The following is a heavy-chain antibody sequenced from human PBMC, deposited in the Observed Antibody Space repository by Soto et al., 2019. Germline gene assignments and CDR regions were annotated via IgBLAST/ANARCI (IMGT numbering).Heavy chain of an antibody. D-gene: IGHD2-15*01. Sequence: PGGSLRLSCVASGFTFNSYNMNWVRQAAGKGLEWVSSISTSGTHKYYATSVEGRFTVSRDSAKKSLFLQMNNLGTDDTAVYYCAKSGGNAYLGQGTRVTVSS. CDR3: AKSGGNAY. CDR2: ISTSGTHK. CDR1: GFTFNSYN. J-gene: IGHJ4*02. V-gene: IGHV3-21*04.